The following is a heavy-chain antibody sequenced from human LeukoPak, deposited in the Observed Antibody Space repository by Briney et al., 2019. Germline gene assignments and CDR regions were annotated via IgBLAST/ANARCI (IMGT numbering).Heavy chain of an antibody. CDR2: INPSGGST. CDR3: ARDPRTTPDCGGDCTRSDGMDV. D-gene: IGHD2-21*02. J-gene: IGHJ6*02. Sequence: ASVKVSCKASGYTFTSYYMHWVRQAPGQGLEWMGIINPSGGSTGYAQKFQGRVTMTRDTSTSTVYMELSSLRSEDTAVYYCARDPRTTPDCGGDCTRSDGMDVWGQGTTVTVSS. V-gene: IGHV1-46*01. CDR1: GYTFTSYY.